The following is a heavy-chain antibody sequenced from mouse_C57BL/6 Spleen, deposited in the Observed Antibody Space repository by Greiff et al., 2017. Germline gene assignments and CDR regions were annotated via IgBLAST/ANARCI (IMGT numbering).Heavy chain of an antibody. Sequence: EVQVVESGGGLVKPGGSLKLSCAASGFTFSSYAMSWVRQTPEKRLEWVATISDGGSYTYYPDNVKGRITISRDNAKNNLYLQKSHLKSEDTAMYYCSRGWNYYSNYDAMGCWGKRASVTVS. CDR3: SRGWNYYSNYDAMGC. D-gene: IGHD2-5*01. CDR1: GFTFSSYA. J-gene: IGHJ4*01. CDR2: ISDGGSYT. V-gene: IGHV5-4*01.